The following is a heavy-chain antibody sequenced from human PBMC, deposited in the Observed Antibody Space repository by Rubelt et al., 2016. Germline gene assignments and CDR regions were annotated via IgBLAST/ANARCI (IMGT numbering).Heavy chain of an antibody. J-gene: IGHJ5*02. V-gene: IGHV3-23*01. CDR3: ARDRSYPQNGFDP. CDR1: GFTFSSYA. CDR2: ISGSAGRT. Sequence: GQLLESGGGLVQPGGSLSLSCAASGFTFSSYAMCWVRQAPGKGLEWVSVISGSAGRTNNADSVKGRFIISRDKSKNTLSLQMNSLRAEDTAVYYCARDRSYPQNGFDPWGQGSLVTVSS. D-gene: IGHD1-26*01.